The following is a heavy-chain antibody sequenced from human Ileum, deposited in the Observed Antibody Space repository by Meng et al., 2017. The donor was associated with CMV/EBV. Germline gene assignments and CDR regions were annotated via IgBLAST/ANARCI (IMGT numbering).Heavy chain of an antibody. J-gene: IGHJ4*02. CDR1: GYSFITYC. CDR2: INTNTGNP. Sequence: QVQLVQSGSELREPRASVKISCKTSGYSFITYCINWVRQAPGQRLEWMGWINTNTGNPTYAQDFTGRFVFSLDTSVSTTYLQINSLRTEDSAVYYCTRGDGDHSSKFDYWGQGTLVTVSS. D-gene: IGHD5-24*01. V-gene: IGHV7-4-1*02. CDR3: TRGDGDHSSKFDY.